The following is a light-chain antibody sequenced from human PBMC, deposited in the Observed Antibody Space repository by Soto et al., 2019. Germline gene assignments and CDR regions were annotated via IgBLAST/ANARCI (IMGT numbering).Light chain of an antibody. V-gene: IGKV1-39*01. CDR3: QQSYSNSIT. CDR1: QSIISH. Sequence: DIQMTQSPSSLSASIGDRITITCRASQSIISHLYWFQQKPGQAPKLLIYAASSLQSGVPSRFSGSGSGTDFTLTISSLQPEDFATYYCQQSYSNSITFGQGTRLEIK. J-gene: IGKJ5*01. CDR2: AAS.